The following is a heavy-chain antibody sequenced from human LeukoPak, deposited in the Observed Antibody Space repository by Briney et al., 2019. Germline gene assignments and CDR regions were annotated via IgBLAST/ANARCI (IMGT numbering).Heavy chain of an antibody. CDR2: IYYSGST. D-gene: IGHD3-22*01. CDR3: ARNGGSSGYYSPQH. J-gene: IGHJ1*01. Sequence: SETLSLTCTVSGGSFSSGSYYWSWIRQPPGKGLEWIGYIYYSGSTNYNPSLKSRVTISVDTSKNQFSLKLSSVTAADTAVYYCARNGGSSGYYSPQHWGQGTLVTVSS. V-gene: IGHV4-61*01. CDR1: GGSFSSGSYY.